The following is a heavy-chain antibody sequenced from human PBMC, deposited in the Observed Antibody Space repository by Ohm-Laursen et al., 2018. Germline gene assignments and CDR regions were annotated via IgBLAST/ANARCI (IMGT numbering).Heavy chain of an antibody. CDR1: GFTFSSYS. D-gene: IGHD2/OR15-2a*01. CDR2: ISSSSYI. CDR3: ARESIAPFF. V-gene: IGHV3-21*01. Sequence: GSLRLSCTASGFTFSSYSMNWVRQAPGKGLEWVSSISSSSYIYYADSVKGRFTISRDNAKNSLYLQMDSLRVEDTAVYFCARESIAPFFWGQGTLVTVSS. J-gene: IGHJ4*02.